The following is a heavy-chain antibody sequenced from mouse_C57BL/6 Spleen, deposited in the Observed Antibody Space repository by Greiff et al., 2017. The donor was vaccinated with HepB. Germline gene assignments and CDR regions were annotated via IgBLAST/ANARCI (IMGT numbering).Heavy chain of an antibody. CDR1: GYTFTSYG. D-gene: IGHD2-1*01. CDR2: IYPRSGNT. CDR3: AREDCGNLGAMDY. J-gene: IGHJ4*01. V-gene: IGHV1-81*01. Sequence: VQLQQSGAELARPGASVKLSCKASGYTFTSYGISWVKQRPGQGLEWIGEIYPRSGNTYYNEKFKGKATLTADKSSSTAYMELRSLTSEDSAVYFCAREDCGNLGAMDYWGQGTSVTVSS.